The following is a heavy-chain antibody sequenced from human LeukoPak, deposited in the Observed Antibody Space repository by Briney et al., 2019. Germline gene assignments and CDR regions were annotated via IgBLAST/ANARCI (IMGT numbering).Heavy chain of an antibody. CDR3: ARDTYYDFWSGYSTYYYYGMDV. Sequence: PGGSLRLSCAASGFTFSSYSMNWVRQAPGKGLEWVSYISSSSSTIYYADSVKGRFTISRDNAKNSLYLQMNSLRDEDTAVYYCARDTYYDFWSGYSTYYYYGMDVWGQGTTVTVSS. J-gene: IGHJ6*02. CDR2: ISSSSSTI. CDR1: GFTFSSYS. V-gene: IGHV3-48*02. D-gene: IGHD3-3*01.